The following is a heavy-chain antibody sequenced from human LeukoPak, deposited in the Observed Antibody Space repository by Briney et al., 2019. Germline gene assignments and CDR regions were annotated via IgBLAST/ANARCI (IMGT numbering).Heavy chain of an antibody. J-gene: IGHJ3*02. V-gene: IGHV4-39*07. D-gene: IGHD3-10*01. Sequence: SETLSLTCTVSGGSISTSNYYWGWIRQPPGKGLEWIGNIFYSGSTYYSPSLRSRVTISLDTSRNQFSLKLNSVTAADTAVYYCGKSNVYGLVDIGAQGTMVTVSS. CDR3: GKSNVYGLVDI. CDR2: IFYSGST. CDR1: GGSISTSNYY.